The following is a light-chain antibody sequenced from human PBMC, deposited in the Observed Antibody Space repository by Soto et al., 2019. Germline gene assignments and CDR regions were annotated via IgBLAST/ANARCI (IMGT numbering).Light chain of an antibody. J-gene: IGKJ1*01. CDR1: QSVSSD. CDR2: AAS. Sequence: EIVMRQSPDTLSVSPGERATLSCRASQSVSSDLAWYQQKPGQAPRLLIYAASNGATGIPARFSGSGSGTEFTINISSLQSEDFAVYYCQQYNKWPLTFGQAT. V-gene: IGKV3D-15*01. CDR3: QQYNKWPLT.